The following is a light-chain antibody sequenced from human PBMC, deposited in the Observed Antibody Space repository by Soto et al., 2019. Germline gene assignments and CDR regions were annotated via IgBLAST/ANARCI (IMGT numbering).Light chain of an antibody. CDR1: QSVSSY. J-gene: IGKJ1*01. V-gene: IGKV3-11*01. CDR2: DAS. Sequence: EIVLTQSPATLSLSPVEGGAPSFMASQSVSSYLAWYQQKPGQAPRLLIYDASNRATGIPARFSGSGSGTDLTLTISSLEPEDFAVYYCQQRSNWPPGFGQGTKVDIK. CDR3: QQRSNWPPG.